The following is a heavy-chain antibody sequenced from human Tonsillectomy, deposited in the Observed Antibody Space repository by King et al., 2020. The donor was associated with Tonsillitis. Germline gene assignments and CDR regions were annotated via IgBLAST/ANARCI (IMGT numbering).Heavy chain of an antibody. J-gene: IGHJ6*02. D-gene: IGHD3-16*01. CDR1: GGTFSSYA. V-gene: IGHV1-69*18. CDR2: IIPIFGTP. CDR3: ATPWGGPQAYGLDV. Sequence: VQLVESGAEVKKPGSSVKVSCKASGGTFSSYAISWVRQAPGQGLEWMGSIIPIFGTPSYAQKFQGRVTITADESTSTAYMELSTLRSEDTAVYYCATPWGGPQAYGLDVWGQGTPVPVSS.